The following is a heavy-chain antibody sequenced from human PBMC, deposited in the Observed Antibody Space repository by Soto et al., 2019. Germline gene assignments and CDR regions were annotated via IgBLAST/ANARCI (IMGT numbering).Heavy chain of an antibody. D-gene: IGHD3-3*01. CDR2: ISAYNGNT. CDR1: GYTFTSYG. CDR3: ARGAIFGVVIIGSFGMDV. Sequence: ATVTVSCKASGYTFTSYGIRWVRQAPGQGLEWMGWISAYNGNTNYAQKLQGRVTMTTDTSTSTAYMELRSLRSDDTAVYYCARGAIFGVVIIGSFGMDVWGQGTTVTVSS. J-gene: IGHJ6*02. V-gene: IGHV1-18*01.